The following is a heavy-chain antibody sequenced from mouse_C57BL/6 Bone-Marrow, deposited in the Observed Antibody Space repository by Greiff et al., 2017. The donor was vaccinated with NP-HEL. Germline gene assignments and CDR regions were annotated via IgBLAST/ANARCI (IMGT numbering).Heavy chain of an antibody. CDR1: GYTFTSYW. J-gene: IGHJ3*01. V-gene: IGHV1-74*01. D-gene: IGHD1-1*01. Sequence: QVQLKQPGAELVKPGASVKVSCKASGYTFTSYWMHWVKQRPGQGLEWIGRIHPSDSDTNYNQKFKGKATLTVDKSSSTAYMQLSSLTSEDSAVYYCATDYYGSSSPWFAYWGQGTLVTVSA. CDR2: IHPSDSDT. CDR3: ATDYYGSSSPWFAY.